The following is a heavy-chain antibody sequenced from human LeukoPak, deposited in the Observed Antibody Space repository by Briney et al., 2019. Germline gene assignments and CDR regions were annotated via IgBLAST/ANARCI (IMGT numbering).Heavy chain of an antibody. CDR1: GGSFSGYY. J-gene: IGHJ3*02. D-gene: IGHD3-22*01. CDR3: ARDYDSSGYYGNDAFDI. V-gene: IGHV4-34*01. CDR2: INHSGST. Sequence: SETLSLTCAVYGGSFSGYYWSWIRQPPGEGLEWIGEINHSGSTNYNPSHKSRVTISVDTSKNQFSLKLSSVTAADTAVYYCARDYDSSGYYGNDAFDIWGQGTMVTVSS.